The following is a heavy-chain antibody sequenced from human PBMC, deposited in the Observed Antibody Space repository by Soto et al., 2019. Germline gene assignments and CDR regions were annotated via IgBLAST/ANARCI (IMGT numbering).Heavy chain of an antibody. CDR1: GGSISSGGYS. Sequence: QLQLQESGSGLVKPSQPLSLTCAVSGGSISSGGYSWSWIRQPPVNGLEWIGYIYHSGSTYYNPSLKSRVSISVDRSKNQFSLKLSAVTAADTAVYYCARVGLGYCSGGSCYDHFDYWGQGTLVTVSS. CDR2: IYHSGST. J-gene: IGHJ4*02. CDR3: ARVGLGYCSGGSCYDHFDY. V-gene: IGHV4-30-2*01. D-gene: IGHD2-15*01.